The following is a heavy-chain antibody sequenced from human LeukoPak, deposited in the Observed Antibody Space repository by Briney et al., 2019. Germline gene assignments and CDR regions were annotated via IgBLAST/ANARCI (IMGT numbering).Heavy chain of an antibody. CDR1: GGSISTSSYY. V-gene: IGHV4-39*07. Sequence: SETLSLTCTVSGGSISTSSYYWGWVRQPPGKGLEWIGNIFYSGSTYYSPSLKSRVTISLDTSRNQFSLKLNSVTAADTAVYYCARGGRHRAGMITFGGVIVHLENWFDPWGQGTLVTVSS. CDR3: ARGGRHRAGMITFGGVIVHLENWFDP. J-gene: IGHJ5*02. CDR2: IFYSGST. D-gene: IGHD3-16*02.